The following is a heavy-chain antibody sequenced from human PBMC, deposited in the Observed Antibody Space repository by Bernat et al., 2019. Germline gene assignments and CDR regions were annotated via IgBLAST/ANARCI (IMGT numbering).Heavy chain of an antibody. V-gene: IGHV3-11*05. D-gene: IGHD5-18*01. Sequence: QVQLVESGGGLVKPGGSLRLSCAAPGFTFSDYYMSWIRQAPGKGLEWLSYISTSSGYTNYADSVKGRFTISRDNAKNSLYLQMNSLRAEDTAMYYCARVGRGYSYVDCWGQGTLVTVSS. CDR3: ARVGRGYSYVDC. CDR2: ISTSSGYT. J-gene: IGHJ4*02. CDR1: GFTFSDYY.